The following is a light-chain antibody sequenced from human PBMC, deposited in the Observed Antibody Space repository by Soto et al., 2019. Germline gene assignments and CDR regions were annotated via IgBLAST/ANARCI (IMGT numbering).Light chain of an antibody. J-gene: IGKJ1*01. V-gene: IGKV3-20*01. CDR2: GVS. CDR1: QPVNSGY. CDR3: QVYGSSPKT. Sequence: IVLTQSPGTLSLSPGEGATLSCRASQPVNSGYLAWYQQKPGQAPRLVMYGVSTRDTGIPDRFSGSGAGTDFPLTISRLEPGDFAVYYCQVYGSSPKTFGQGTKVEFK.